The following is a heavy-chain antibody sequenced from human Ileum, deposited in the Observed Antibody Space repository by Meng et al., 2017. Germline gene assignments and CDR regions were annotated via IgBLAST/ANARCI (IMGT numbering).Heavy chain of an antibody. J-gene: IGHJ4*01. CDR3: ARDLIASGAFFDY. Sequence: GGSLRLSCAASGFTFSDHYMDWVRQAPGKGLEWVGRIRNNPKSYTTEYAASVRGRFTISRDDSKNSLYLQMNSLKTEDTAVYYCARDLIASGAFFDYWGQGTLVTVSS. CDR1: GFTFSDHY. V-gene: IGHV3-72*01. CDR2: IRNNPKSYTT. D-gene: IGHD2-21*01.